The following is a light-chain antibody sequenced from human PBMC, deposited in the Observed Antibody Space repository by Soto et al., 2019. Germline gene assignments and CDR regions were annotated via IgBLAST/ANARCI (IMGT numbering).Light chain of an antibody. V-gene: IGLV2-8*01. Sequence: QSVLTQPPSASGSPGQSVTISCTGTSSDVGGYNYVSWYQQLPGKAPKLMIYEVSKRPSGVPDRFSGSKSGNTASLTVSGLQAEDEADYYCSSYAGSNNLFGGGTQLTVL. J-gene: IGLJ2*01. CDR3: SSYAGSNNL. CDR2: EVS. CDR1: SSDVGGYNY.